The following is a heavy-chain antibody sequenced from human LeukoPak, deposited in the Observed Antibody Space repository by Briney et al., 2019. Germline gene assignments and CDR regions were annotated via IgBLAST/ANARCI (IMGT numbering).Heavy chain of an antibody. J-gene: IGHJ4*02. V-gene: IGHV4-38-2*02. CDR1: GYSISSGYY. D-gene: IGHD4-17*01. CDR2: IYHSGST. Sequence: SETLSLTCTVSGYSISSGYYWGWIRQPPGKGLEWIGSIYHSGSTYYNPSLKSRVTISVDTSKNQFSLKLSSVTAADTAVYYCARDSYQYGDNVRYFDYWGQGTLVTVSS. CDR3: ARDSYQYGDNVRYFDY.